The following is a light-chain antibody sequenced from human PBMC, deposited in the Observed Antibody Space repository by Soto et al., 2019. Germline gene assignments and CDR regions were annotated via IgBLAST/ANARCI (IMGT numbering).Light chain of an antibody. CDR2: GAS. CDR1: QSVNIN. V-gene: IGKV3-15*01. CDR3: QQYKNWPPWYT. J-gene: IGKJ2*01. Sequence: EIVMTQSPATLSVSPGERATLSCRASQSVNINLAWYQQKPGQAPRLLIYGASTRATGIPDRFSGSGSGTEFTLTISSLQSEDFEVYYCQQYKNWPPWYTFGQGTKLEIK.